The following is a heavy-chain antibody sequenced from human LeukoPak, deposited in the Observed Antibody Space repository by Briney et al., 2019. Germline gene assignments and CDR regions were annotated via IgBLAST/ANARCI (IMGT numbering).Heavy chain of an antibody. D-gene: IGHD3-22*01. CDR1: GGTFSSYA. V-gene: IGHV1-69*05. Sequence: SVKVSCKASGGTFSSYAISWVRQAPGQGLEWMGGIIPIFGTANYAQKFQGRVTITTDESTSTAYMELSSLRSEDTAVYYCAREYYDSSGYYPFDYWGQGTLVTVSS. J-gene: IGHJ4*02. CDR2: IIPIFGTA. CDR3: AREYYDSSGYYPFDY.